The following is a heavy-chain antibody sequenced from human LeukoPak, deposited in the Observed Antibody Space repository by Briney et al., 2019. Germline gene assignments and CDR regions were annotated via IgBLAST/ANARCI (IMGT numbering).Heavy chain of an antibody. J-gene: IGHJ4*02. V-gene: IGHV3-7*01. CDR3: ARPSLNTGSYFDY. Sequence: GGSPRLSCEASGFSFSNYWMSWVRQAPGKGLEWVANIKQDGSEIYYVDSVRGRFTISRDNAKNSLYLQMNSLRAEDTAVYYCARPSLNTGSYFDYWGQGILVSVSS. D-gene: IGHD1-26*01. CDR1: GFSFSNYW. CDR2: IKQDGSEI.